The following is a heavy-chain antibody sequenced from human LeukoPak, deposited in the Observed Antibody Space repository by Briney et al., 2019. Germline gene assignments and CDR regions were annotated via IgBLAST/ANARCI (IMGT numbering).Heavy chain of an antibody. CDR2: ISSSSSYI. D-gene: IGHD3-3*01. CDR3: ARDLRGPHDFWSGQFQH. Sequence: PGRSLRLSCAASGFTFSSYAMHWVRQAPGKGLEWVSSISSSSSYIYYADSVKGRFTISRDNAKNSLYLQMNSLRAEDTAVYYCARDLRGPHDFWSGQFQHWGQGTLVTVSS. V-gene: IGHV3-21*01. J-gene: IGHJ1*01. CDR1: GFTFSSYA.